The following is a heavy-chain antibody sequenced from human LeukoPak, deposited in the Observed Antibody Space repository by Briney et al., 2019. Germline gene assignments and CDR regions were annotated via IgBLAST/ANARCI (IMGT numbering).Heavy chain of an antibody. CDR3: AVRIAADDAFDI. CDR2: ISAYNGNT. J-gene: IGHJ3*02. CDR1: GYTFTSYA. Sequence: GASVKVSCKTSGYTFTSYAMNWVRQAPGQGLEWMGWISAYNGNTNYAQKLQGRVTMTTDTSTSTAYMELRSLRSDDTAVYYCAVRIAADDAFDIWGQGTMVTVSS. D-gene: IGHD6-13*01. V-gene: IGHV1-18*01.